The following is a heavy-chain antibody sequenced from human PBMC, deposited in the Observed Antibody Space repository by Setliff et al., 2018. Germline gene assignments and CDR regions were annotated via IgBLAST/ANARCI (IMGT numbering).Heavy chain of an antibody. V-gene: IGHV1-8*02. CDR2: MNPNNGKT. Sequence: ASVKVSCKASGYTFTAYNINWVRQATGQGLELMGWMNPNNGKTGYIQKLQGRVTMTRNTSISTVYMELSSLRPEDTAVYYRAEGLRGNDAFDIWGQGTMVTVSS. D-gene: IGHD5-12*01. J-gene: IGHJ3*02. CDR3: AEGLRGNDAFDI. CDR1: GYTFTAYN.